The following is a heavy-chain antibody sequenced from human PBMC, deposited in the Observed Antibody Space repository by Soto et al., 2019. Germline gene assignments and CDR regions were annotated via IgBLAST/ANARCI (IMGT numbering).Heavy chain of an antibody. D-gene: IGHD3-16*01. J-gene: IGHJ6*02. Sequence: SETLSLTCGVSGASISSKNWWNWVRQSPGKGREWIGEINHSGLTIYNPSLYGRVTISVDKSKNQFALKLTSVTAADSAVYYCAREGEYTNSSGYYYLMDVWGQGTTVTVSS. CDR1: GASISSKNW. CDR2: INHSGLT. CDR3: AREGEYTNSSGYYYLMDV. V-gene: IGHV4-4*02.